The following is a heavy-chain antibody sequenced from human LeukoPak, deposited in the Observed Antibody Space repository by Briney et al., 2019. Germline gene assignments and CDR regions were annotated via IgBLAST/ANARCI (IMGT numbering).Heavy chain of an antibody. CDR3: ARVRVNDYVWGSYRYCFDY. Sequence: SETLSLTCAVYSVSFSGYYWSWIRQPPGKGLEWIGEINHSGSTNYNPSLKSRVTISVDTSKNQFSLKLSSVTAADTAVYYCARVRVNDYVWGSYRYCFDYWGQGTLVTVSS. CDR1: SVSFSGYY. J-gene: IGHJ4*02. V-gene: IGHV4-34*01. CDR2: INHSGST. D-gene: IGHD3-16*02.